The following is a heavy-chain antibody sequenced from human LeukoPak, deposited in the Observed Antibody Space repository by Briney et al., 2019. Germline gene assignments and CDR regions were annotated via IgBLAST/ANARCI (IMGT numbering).Heavy chain of an antibody. Sequence: ASVKVSCKASRYTFTGYYIHWVRQAPGQGLEWMGWISAYNGNTNYAQKLQGRVTMTTDTSTSTAYMELRSLRSDDTAVYYCARVPCSGGSCYTFRFDYWGQGTLVTVSS. J-gene: IGHJ4*02. CDR1: RYTFTGYY. D-gene: IGHD2-15*01. V-gene: IGHV1-18*04. CDR3: ARVPCSGGSCYTFRFDY. CDR2: ISAYNGNT.